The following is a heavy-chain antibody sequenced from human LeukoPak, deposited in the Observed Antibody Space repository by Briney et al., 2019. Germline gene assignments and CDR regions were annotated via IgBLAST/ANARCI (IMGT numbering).Heavy chain of an antibody. Sequence: GGSLRPSCSASGFSFSDYDMNWFRQAPGKGLEWISSISGRSSHVYYGDSVKGRFSISRDNAMNSVFLQMTSLGVDDTAVYYCGRAFPPLRTASAGDLWGQGTLVTVSS. CDR2: ISGRSSHV. CDR1: GFSFSDYD. V-gene: IGHV3-21*01. CDR3: GRAFPPLRTASAGDL. J-gene: IGHJ4*02. D-gene: IGHD3-16*01.